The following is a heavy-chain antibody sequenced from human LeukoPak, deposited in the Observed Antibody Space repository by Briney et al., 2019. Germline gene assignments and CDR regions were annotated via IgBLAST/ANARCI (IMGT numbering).Heavy chain of an antibody. J-gene: IGHJ5*02. Sequence: SVKVSCKASGYTFTGYYMHWVRQAPGQGLEWMGGIIPIFGTANYAQKFQGRVTITADESTSTAYMELSSLRSEDTAVYYCARVAAGTFSWGQGTLVTVSS. CDR2: IIPIFGTA. D-gene: IGHD6-13*01. CDR3: ARVAAGTFS. V-gene: IGHV1-69*13. CDR1: GYTFTGYY.